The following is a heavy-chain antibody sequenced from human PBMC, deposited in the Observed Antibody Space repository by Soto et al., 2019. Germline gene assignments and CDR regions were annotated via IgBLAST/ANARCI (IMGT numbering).Heavy chain of an antibody. CDR3: ARDLGRTYYAFWSGGSGFDY. D-gene: IGHD3-3*01. V-gene: IGHV1-46*01. J-gene: IGHJ4*02. CDR1: GYTFTSYY. Sequence: VKVSCKASGYTFTSYYMHWVRQAPGQGLEWMGIINPSGGSTSYAQKFQGRVTMTRDTSTSTVYMELSSLRSEDTAVYYCARDLGRTYYAFWSGGSGFDYWGQGTLVTVSS. CDR2: INPSGGST.